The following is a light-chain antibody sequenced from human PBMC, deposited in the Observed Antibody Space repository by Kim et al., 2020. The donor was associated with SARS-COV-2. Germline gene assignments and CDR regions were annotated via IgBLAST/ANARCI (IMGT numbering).Light chain of an antibody. CDR2: EDN. V-gene: IGLV6-57*01. CDR3: QSYSGTSRV. J-gene: IGLJ3*02. CDR1: SGSIASNY. Sequence: NSMLTQPHSVSEAPGKTVTISCTRSSGSIASNYVQWYQQRPGSSPTTVIYEDNQRPSGVPDRFTGSIYSSTYSPSLTISQLKTEEEADYYCQSYSGTSRVFGGGTQLTVL.